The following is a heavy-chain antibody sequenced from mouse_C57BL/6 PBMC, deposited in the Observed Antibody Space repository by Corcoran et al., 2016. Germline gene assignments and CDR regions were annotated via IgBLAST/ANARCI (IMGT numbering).Heavy chain of an antibody. Sequence: QVQLKQSGAELVRPGASVKLSCKASGYTFTDYYINWVKQRPGQGLEWIARIYPGSGNTYYNEKFKGKATLTAEKSSSTAYMQLSSLTSEDSAVYFCARRVYDYDDAMDYWGQGTSVTVSS. V-gene: IGHV1-76*01. CDR1: GYTFTDYY. CDR2: IYPGSGNT. D-gene: IGHD2-4*01. CDR3: ARRVYDYDDAMDY. J-gene: IGHJ4*01.